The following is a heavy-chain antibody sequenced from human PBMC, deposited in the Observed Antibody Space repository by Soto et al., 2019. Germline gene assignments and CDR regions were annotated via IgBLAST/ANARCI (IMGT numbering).Heavy chain of an antibody. CDR3: VRAGPRRGRGYSYGQRLDAFDI. J-gene: IGHJ3*02. D-gene: IGHD5-18*01. CDR2: INHSGST. Sequence: SETLSLTCAVYGGSFSGYYWSWIRQPPGKGLEWIGEINHSGSTNYNPSLKSRVTISVDTSKNQFSLKLSSVTAADTAVYYCVRAGPRRGRGYSYGQRLDAFDIWGQGTMVTVSS. V-gene: IGHV4-34*01. CDR1: GGSFSGYY.